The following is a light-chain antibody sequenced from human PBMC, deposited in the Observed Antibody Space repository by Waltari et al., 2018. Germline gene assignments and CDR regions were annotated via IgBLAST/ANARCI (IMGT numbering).Light chain of an antibody. CDR1: QRLSSY. CDR2: AAS. CDR3: QQRYSTPRT. V-gene: IGKV1-39*01. Sequence: DIQMTQSPSALSASVADRGTITCRASQRLSSYLNWSQQQPGKAPKLLIYAASSLQSGVPSRFSGSGSGTDFTLTISSLQPEDFATYYCQQRYSTPRTFGQGTKVEIK. J-gene: IGKJ1*01.